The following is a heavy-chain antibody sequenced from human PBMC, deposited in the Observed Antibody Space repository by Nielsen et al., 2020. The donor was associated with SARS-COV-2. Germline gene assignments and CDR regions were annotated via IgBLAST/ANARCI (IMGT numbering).Heavy chain of an antibody. V-gene: IGHV3-23*01. CDR2: ISGSGGST. D-gene: IGHD3-10*01. CDR3: AKDRRITMVRGVISYFDY. CDR1: GFTFSSYA. J-gene: IGHJ4*02. Sequence: GESLKISCAASGFTFSSYAMSWVRQAPGKGLEWVSAISGSGGSTYYADSVKGRFTISRDNSKNTLYLQMNSLRAEDTAVYYCAKDRRITMVRGVISYFDYWGQGTLVTVSS.